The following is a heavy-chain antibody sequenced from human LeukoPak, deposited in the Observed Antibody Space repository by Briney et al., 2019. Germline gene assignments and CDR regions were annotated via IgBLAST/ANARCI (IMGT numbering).Heavy chain of an antibody. J-gene: IGHJ4*02. CDR1: GGSISSSGYY. CDR2: INHSGST. Sequence: PSETLSLTCTASGGSISSSGYYWGWIRQPPGEGLEWIGEINHSGSTNYNPSLKSRVTISVDTSKNQFSLKLSSVTAADTAVYYCAREGYDSSGYTLYFDYWGQGTLVTVSS. V-gene: IGHV4-39*07. D-gene: IGHD3-22*01. CDR3: AREGYDSSGYTLYFDY.